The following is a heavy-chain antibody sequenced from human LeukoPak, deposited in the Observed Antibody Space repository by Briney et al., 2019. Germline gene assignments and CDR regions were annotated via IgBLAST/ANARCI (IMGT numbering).Heavy chain of an antibody. J-gene: IGHJ3*02. D-gene: IGHD7-27*01. Sequence: PGGSLRLSCAASGFTFSEYYMSWIRQAPGKGLEWVSYISSSGSTIYYADSVKGRFTIARDNAKNSLYLQMNSLRAEDTAVYYCAGAPTGDDAFDIWGQGTMVTVSS. CDR1: GFTFSEYY. CDR2: ISSSGSTI. V-gene: IGHV3-11*04. CDR3: AGAPTGDDAFDI.